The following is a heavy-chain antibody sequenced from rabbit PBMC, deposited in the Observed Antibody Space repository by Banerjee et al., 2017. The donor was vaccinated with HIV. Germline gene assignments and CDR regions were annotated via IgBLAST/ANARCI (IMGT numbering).Heavy chain of an antibody. V-gene: IGHV1S45*01. CDR2: INTISGDT. Sequence: QEQLEESGGDLVKPEGSLTLTCTASGFSFNNRYVMCWVRQAPGKGLEWIACINTISGDTVYATWAKGRFTISKASWTTVTLQMTSLTVADTATYFCARRADYAGGGNFNLWGPGTLVTVS. J-gene: IGHJ4*01. CDR1: GFSFNNRYV. CDR3: ARRADYAGGGNFNL. D-gene: IGHD4-2*01.